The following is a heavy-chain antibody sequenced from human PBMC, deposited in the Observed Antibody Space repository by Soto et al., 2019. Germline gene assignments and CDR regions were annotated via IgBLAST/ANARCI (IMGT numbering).Heavy chain of an antibody. V-gene: IGHV3-23*01. CDR3: AKGGPRDGYKDFDY. CDR1: GFTFSSYA. CDR2: SSDSVDST. J-gene: IGHJ4*02. Sequence: SLRLSCAASGFTFSSYAMTWVRQAPGKGLEWVSSSSDSVDSTYYADSVRGRFTISRDNSNNTLYLQMSNLRAEDTAIYYCAKGGPRDGYKDFDYWGQGTLVTVSS. D-gene: IGHD5-12*01.